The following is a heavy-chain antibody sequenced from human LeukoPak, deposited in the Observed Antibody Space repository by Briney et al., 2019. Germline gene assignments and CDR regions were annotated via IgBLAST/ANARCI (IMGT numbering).Heavy chain of an antibody. CDR3: ARGWGYDSLTGYDY. CDR2: INPNSGGT. V-gene: IGHV1-2*02. CDR1: GYTFTGYY. D-gene: IGHD3-9*01. J-gene: IGHJ4*02. Sequence: ASVKVSCKASGYTFTGYYMHWVRQAPGQGLEWMGWINPNSGGTNYAQKFQGRVTMTRDTSISTAYMELSSLRSEDTAVYYCARGWGYDSLTGYDYWGQGTLVTVSS.